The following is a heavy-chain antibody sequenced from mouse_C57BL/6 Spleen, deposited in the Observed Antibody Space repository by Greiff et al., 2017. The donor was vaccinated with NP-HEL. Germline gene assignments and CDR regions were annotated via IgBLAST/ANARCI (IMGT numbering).Heavy chain of an antibody. CDR2: IGPETGGT. Sequence: VQLQQSGAELVRPGASVTLSCKASGYTFTDYEMHWVKQTPVHGLEWIGAIGPETGGTAYNQKLTGKAILTAAKSSIPAYMALRSLTSEDSAVYYCTRLYGTFFAYWGQGTPPPVSS. CDR3: TRLYGTFFAY. V-gene: IGHV1-15*01. J-gene: IGHJ2*01. D-gene: IGHD2-10*02. CDR1: GYTFTDYE.